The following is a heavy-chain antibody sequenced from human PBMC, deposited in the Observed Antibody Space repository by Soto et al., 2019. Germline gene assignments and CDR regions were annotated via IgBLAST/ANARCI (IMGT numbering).Heavy chain of an antibody. CDR3: ARDIYCSSTSCQVFFY. CDR1: GYTFTSYA. CDR2: INAGNGNT. D-gene: IGHD2-2*01. J-gene: IGHJ4*02. Sequence: ASVKVSCKASGYTFTSYAMHWVRQAPGQRLEWMGWINAGNGNTKYSQKFQGRVTITRDTSASTAYMELSSLRSEDTAVYYCARDIYCSSTSCQVFFYWGQGTLVTVSS. V-gene: IGHV1-3*01.